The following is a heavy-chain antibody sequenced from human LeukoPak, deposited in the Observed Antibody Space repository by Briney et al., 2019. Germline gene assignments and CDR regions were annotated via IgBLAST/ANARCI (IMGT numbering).Heavy chain of an antibody. Sequence: GGSLRLSCAASGLTFSSYWMSWVRQAPGKGLEWVANIKQDGREQYYVDSVKGRFTISRDNAKNSLYLQMNSLRAEDTAVYYCARYSGSYSSYFDYWGRGTLVTVSS. CDR3: ARYSGSYSSYFDY. J-gene: IGHJ4*02. CDR2: IKQDGREQ. V-gene: IGHV3-7*01. D-gene: IGHD1-26*01. CDR1: GLTFSSYW.